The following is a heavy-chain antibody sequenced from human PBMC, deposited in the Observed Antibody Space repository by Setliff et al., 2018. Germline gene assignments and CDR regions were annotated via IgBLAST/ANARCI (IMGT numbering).Heavy chain of an antibody. Sequence: ASVKVSCKASGYTFTGYYMHWVRQAPGQGLEWMGWINPNSGGTNYAQKFQGRVTMTRDTSISTAYMELSRLRSDDTAVYDCAREIRVVVPAAPRYYGMDVWGQGTTVTVSS. CDR3: AREIRVVVPAAPRYYGMDV. V-gene: IGHV1-2*02. J-gene: IGHJ6*02. CDR1: GYTFTGYY. D-gene: IGHD2-2*01. CDR2: INPNSGGT.